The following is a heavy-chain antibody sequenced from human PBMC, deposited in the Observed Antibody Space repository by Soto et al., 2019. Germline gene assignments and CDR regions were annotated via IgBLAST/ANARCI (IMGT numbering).Heavy chain of an antibody. J-gene: IGHJ4*02. CDR1: GGSIRNGDYY. CDR3: VTVNLVGAAYYFDY. Sequence: PSETLSLTCTVSGGSIRNGDYYWGWLRQHPGKGLEWIGYVYYSGTTYSHPSLNSRVSISVDTSENQFSLRLTSVTAADTAVYYCVTVNLVGAAYYFDYWGPGTLVTVSS. D-gene: IGHD1-26*01. CDR2: VYYSGTT. V-gene: IGHV4-30-4*01.